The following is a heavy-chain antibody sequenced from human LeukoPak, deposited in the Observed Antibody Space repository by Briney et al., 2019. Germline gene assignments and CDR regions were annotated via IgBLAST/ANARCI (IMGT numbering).Heavy chain of an antibody. J-gene: IGHJ3*02. D-gene: IGHD4-17*01. CDR3: ARPNDYGDDGDAFDI. Sequence: SETLSLTCAVYGGSFSGYYWSWIRQPPGKGLGWIGEINHSGSTNYNPSLKSRVTISVDTSKNQFSLKLSSVTAADTAVYYCARPNDYGDDGDAFDIWGQGTMVTVSS. CDR1: GGSFSGYY. CDR2: INHSGST. V-gene: IGHV4-34*01.